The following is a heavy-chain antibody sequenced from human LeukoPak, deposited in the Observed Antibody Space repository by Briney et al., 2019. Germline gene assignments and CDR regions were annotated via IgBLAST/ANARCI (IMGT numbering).Heavy chain of an antibody. CDR1: GFTFSSYG. D-gene: IGHD2-15*01. V-gene: IGHV3-30*03. CDR2: ISNDGSNK. Sequence: GGSLRLSCAASGFTFSSYGMHWVRQAPGKGLEWVAFISNDGSNKYYADSVKGRFTTSRDNSKNTLYLQMNSLRAEDTAVYYCARGPNIVVVAATLAYYFDYWGQGTLVTVSS. CDR3: ARGPNIVVVAATLAYYFDY. J-gene: IGHJ4*02.